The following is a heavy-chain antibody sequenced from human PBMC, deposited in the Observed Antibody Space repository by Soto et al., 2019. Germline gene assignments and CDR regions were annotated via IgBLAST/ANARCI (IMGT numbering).Heavy chain of an antibody. V-gene: IGHV4-31*03. CDR1: GDSISSGGYY. D-gene: IGHD1-26*01. CDR3: ASTYYTGDSGPYDY. Sequence: QVQLQESGPGLVKPSQTLSLTCTVSGDSISSGGYYWSWIRQHPGKGLEWIGYIYYSGTTYYTPSLDSRVSISADTSENQFSLKVKSVTVADTAVYYCASTYYTGDSGPYDYWGQGTLVTVSS. CDR2: IYYSGTT. J-gene: IGHJ4*02.